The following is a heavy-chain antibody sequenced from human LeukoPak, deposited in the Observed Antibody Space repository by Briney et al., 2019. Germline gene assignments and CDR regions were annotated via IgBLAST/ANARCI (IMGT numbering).Heavy chain of an antibody. J-gene: IGHJ5*02. CDR1: GFTLSSYG. CDR2: IRYDGSNK. V-gene: IGHV3-30*02. Sequence: GGSLRLSCAASGFTLSSYGMHWVRQAPGKGLEWVAFIRYDGSNKYYADSVKGRFTISRDNSKNTLYLQMNSLRAEDTAVYYCAKDRVGVTLSWFDPWGQGTLVTVSS. D-gene: IGHD1-26*01. CDR3: AKDRVGVTLSWFDP.